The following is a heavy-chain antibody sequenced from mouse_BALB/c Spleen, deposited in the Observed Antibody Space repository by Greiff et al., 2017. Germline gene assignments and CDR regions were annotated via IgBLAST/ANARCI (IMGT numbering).Heavy chain of an antibody. Sequence: VQLQQSGPELEKPGASVKISCKASGYSFTGYNMNWVKQSNGKSLEWIGNIDPYYGGTSYNQKFKGKAKLTAVTSASTAYMELSSLTNEDSAVYYCTRGDFDYWGQGTTLTVSS. V-gene: IGHV1-39*01. CDR3: TRGDFDY. J-gene: IGHJ2*01. CDR2: IDPYYGGT. CDR1: GYSFTGYN.